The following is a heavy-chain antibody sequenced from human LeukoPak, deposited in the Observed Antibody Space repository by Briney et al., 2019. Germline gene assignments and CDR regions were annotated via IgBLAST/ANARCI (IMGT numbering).Heavy chain of an antibody. Sequence: GGSLRLSCAASGFXFGTYAMSWVRQAPGGGLEWVSAIRGINTNTYYAGSVKGRFTISRDNSKNTLYLQMNSLRAEDTAIYYCAKLGYCGGDCFFGMDVWGQGTTVTVSS. CDR3: AKLGYCGGDCFFGMDV. CDR1: GFXFGTYA. V-gene: IGHV3-23*01. J-gene: IGHJ6*02. CDR2: IRGINTNT. D-gene: IGHD2-21*02.